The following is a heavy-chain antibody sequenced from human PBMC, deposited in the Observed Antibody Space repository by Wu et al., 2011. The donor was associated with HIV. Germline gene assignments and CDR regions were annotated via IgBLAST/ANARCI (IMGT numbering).Heavy chain of an antibody. V-gene: IGHV1-8*01. J-gene: IGHJ4*02. CDR3: ARNGRRQQLYYFDY. Sequence: EVKKPGASVKVSCKASGYTFTNYGINWVRQATGQGLEWMGYMNPNSGKTGYAQKFQGRVTMTSNTSISTAYMELSSLRSEDTAVYYCARNGRRQQLYYFDYWGQGTLVTVSS. CDR2: MNPNSGKT. D-gene: IGHD6-13*01. CDR1: GYTFTNYG.